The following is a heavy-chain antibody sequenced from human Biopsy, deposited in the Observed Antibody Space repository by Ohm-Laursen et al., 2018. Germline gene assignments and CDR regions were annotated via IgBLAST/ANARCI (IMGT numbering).Heavy chain of an antibody. J-gene: IGHJ4*02. V-gene: IGHV3-33*06. CDR1: GFTFSSYG. D-gene: IGHD2-8*01. CDR2: IWYDGSNK. Sequence: SLRLCCTAYGFTFSSYGMHSLRQAPGKGLEWVAAIWYDGSNKNYADSVKGRFTISRDNSKNTLYLQMNSLRGEHTAVYYCAKCMTGGSNYYFHHCGQGTLVTVSA. CDR3: AKCMTGGSNYYFHH.